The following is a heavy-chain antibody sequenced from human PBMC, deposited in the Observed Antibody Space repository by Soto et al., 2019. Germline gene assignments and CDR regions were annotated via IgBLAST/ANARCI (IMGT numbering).Heavy chain of an antibody. Sequence: EVQLVESGGGLVQPGGSLRLSCAASGFTFSSYWMHWVRQAPGKGLVWVSRINSDGSSTSYADSVKGRFTISRDNAKNTLYLQMNSLRAEDTAVYYCARDLGYCSGGSCSSVSGNLFDPWGQGTLVTVSA. J-gene: IGHJ5*02. CDR2: INSDGSST. V-gene: IGHV3-74*01. CDR1: GFTFSSYW. CDR3: ARDLGYCSGGSCSSVSGNLFDP. D-gene: IGHD2-15*01.